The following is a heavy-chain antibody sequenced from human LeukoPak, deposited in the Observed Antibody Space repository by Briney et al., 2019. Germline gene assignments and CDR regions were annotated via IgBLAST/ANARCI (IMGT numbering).Heavy chain of an antibody. CDR2: ISYDGSNK. D-gene: IGHD6-19*01. Sequence: GGSLRPSCAASGFTFSSYGMHWVRQAPGKGLEWVAVISYDGSNKYYADSVKGRFTISRDNSKNTLYLQMNSLRAEDTAVYYCANERAAVAVAGDYWGQGTLVTVSS. J-gene: IGHJ4*02. CDR3: ANERAAVAVAGDY. V-gene: IGHV3-30*18. CDR1: GFTFSSYG.